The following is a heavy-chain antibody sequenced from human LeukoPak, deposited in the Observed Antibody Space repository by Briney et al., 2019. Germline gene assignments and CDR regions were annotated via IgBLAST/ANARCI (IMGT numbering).Heavy chain of an antibody. V-gene: IGHV1-18*01. CDR2: ISGYNGNT. J-gene: IGHJ4*02. Sequence: ASVKVSCKASGYTFTNFALTWVRQAPGQGLEYMGWISGYNGNTRYAPDFYGRLTMTTDTSTSTAYMELSRLRSDDTAVYYCARVYSGEYYFDYWGQGTLVTVSS. CDR1: GYTFTNFA. CDR3: ARVYSGEYYFDY. D-gene: IGHD1-26*01.